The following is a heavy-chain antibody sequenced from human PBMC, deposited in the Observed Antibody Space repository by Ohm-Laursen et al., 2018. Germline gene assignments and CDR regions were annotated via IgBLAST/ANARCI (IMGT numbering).Heavy chain of an antibody. J-gene: IGHJ6*02. CDR2: ITFSGADT. CDR1: GFTFSNYA. Sequence: SLRLSCAASGFTFSNYAMAWVRQTPGTGLEWVSVITFSGADTAYPASVMGRFTISRDNSKNTLYLQMNSLRAEDTAVYYCARTFRDYYYYGMDVWGQGTTVTVSS. CDR3: ARTFRDYYYYGMDV. V-gene: IGHV3-23*01. D-gene: IGHD3-10*01.